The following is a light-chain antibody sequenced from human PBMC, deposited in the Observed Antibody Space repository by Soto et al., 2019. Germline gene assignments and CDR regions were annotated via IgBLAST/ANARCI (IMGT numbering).Light chain of an antibody. CDR2: DNN. Sequence: QSVLTQPPSVSAAPGRKVTISCSGSSSNIGNNYVSWYQQFPGTAPQLLIYDNNNRPSGIPDRFSGSKAGTSATLGITGLQTGAEADYYCGTWDSSLSAWVFGGGTKLTVL. V-gene: IGLV1-51*01. CDR3: GTWDSSLSAWV. J-gene: IGLJ3*02. CDR1: SSNIGNNY.